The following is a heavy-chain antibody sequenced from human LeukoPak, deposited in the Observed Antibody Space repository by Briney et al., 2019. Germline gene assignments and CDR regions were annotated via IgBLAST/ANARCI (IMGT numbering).Heavy chain of an antibody. CDR2: IYTSGST. J-gene: IGHJ4*02. V-gene: IGHV4-61*02. D-gene: IGHD3-16*01. CDR1: GGSISSGSYY. CDR3: AREETYYDYVWGSYFPLHVGY. Sequence: PSETLSLTCTVSGGSISSGSYYWSWIRQPAGKGLEWIGRIYTSGSTNYNPSLKSRVTISVDTSKNQFSLKLSSVTAADTAVYYCAREETYYDYVWGSYFPLHVGYWGQGTLVTVSS.